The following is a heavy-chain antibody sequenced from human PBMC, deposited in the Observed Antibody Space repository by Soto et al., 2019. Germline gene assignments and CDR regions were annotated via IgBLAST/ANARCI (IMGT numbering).Heavy chain of an antibody. CDR1: GGTFSSCA. CDR2: IIPIFGTA. D-gene: IGHD6-6*01. V-gene: IGHV1-69*12. CDR3: ATGGDHSSSPHRWFDH. J-gene: IGHJ5*02. Sequence: QVQLVQSGAEVKKAGSSVKVSCKASGGTFSSCAISWVRQAPGQGLECMGGIIPIFGTANYAQKFQGRVTITADESTSTAYMELSSLRSEDTAVYYCATGGDHSSSPHRWFDHWGQGTLVTVSS.